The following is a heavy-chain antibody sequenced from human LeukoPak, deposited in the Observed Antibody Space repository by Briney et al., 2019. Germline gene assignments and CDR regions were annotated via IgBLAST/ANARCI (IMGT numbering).Heavy chain of an antibody. D-gene: IGHD3-3*01. J-gene: IGHJ6*02. CDR3: ASFDWSGYYTTHYGMDV. V-gene: IGHV1-2*06. CDR1: GYTFTGYY. CDR2: INPNSGGT. Sequence: ASVTVSCKASGYTFTGYYMHWVRQAPGQGLEWMGRINPNSGGTNYAQKFQGRVTMTRDTSISTAYMELSRLRSDDTAVYYCASFDWSGYYTTHYGMDVWGQGTTVTVSS.